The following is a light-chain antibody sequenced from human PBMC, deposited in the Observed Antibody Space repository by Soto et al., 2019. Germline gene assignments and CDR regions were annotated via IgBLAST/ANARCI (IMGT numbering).Light chain of an antibody. V-gene: IGKV3-15*01. CDR2: GAS. J-gene: IGKJ1*01. Sequence: EIVMTQSSATLSVSPGERVILSCRASQSINSDLAWYQQKPGQAPRFLIYGASTRATGIPARFSGSGSGTQFALTISGLQSEDSALYYCQHYYSWPRTFGQGTKVDIK. CDR3: QHYYSWPRT. CDR1: QSINSD.